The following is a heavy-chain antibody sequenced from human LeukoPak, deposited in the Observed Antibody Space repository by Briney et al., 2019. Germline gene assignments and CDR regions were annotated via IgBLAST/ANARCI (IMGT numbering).Heavy chain of an antibody. J-gene: IGHJ4*02. Sequence: GGSLRLSCAASGFTFDDYAMSWVRQAPGKGLEWVSAISGSGGSTYYADSVKGRFTISRDNSKNTLYLQMNSLRAEDTAVYYCAKVSAGYDFWSGYYHFDYWGQGTLVTVSS. D-gene: IGHD3-3*01. V-gene: IGHV3-23*01. CDR2: ISGSGGST. CDR3: AKVSAGYDFWSGYYHFDY. CDR1: GFTFDDYA.